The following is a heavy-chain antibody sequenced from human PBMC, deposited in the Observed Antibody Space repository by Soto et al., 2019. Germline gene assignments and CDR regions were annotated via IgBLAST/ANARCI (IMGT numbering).Heavy chain of an antibody. V-gene: IGHV3-33*01. CDR1: GFTFGSYG. CDR2: IWYDGSNK. J-gene: IGHJ6*02. D-gene: IGHD5-12*01. CDR3: AREMATITPPCMDV. Sequence: GGSLRLSCAASGFTFGSYGMHWVRQAPGKGLEWVAVIWYDGSNKYYADSVKGRFTISRDNPKNTLYLQMNSLRAEDTAVYYCAREMATITPPCMDVWGQGTTVTVSS.